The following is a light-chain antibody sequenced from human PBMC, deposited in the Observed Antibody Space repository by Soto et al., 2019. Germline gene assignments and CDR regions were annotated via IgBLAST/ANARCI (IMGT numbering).Light chain of an antibody. CDR1: SSNIGSNT. CDR2: SNN. Sequence: QSVLTQPPSASGTPGQRVTISCSGSSSNIGSNTINWYQQLPGTAPKLLIYSNNQRPSGVPDRFSGSKSGTSASLAISGLQSADEADYYCAQWDDSLNGAVFGGGTQLTVL. V-gene: IGLV1-44*01. CDR3: AQWDDSLNGAV. J-gene: IGLJ7*01.